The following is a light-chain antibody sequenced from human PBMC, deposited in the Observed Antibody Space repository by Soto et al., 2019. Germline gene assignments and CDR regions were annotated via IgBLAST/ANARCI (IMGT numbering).Light chain of an antibody. CDR1: RSNVASNT. V-gene: IGLV1-44*01. CDR3: AAWDDSLNAVL. Sequence: QSVLTQPPLASGTPGQRATISCSGSRSNVASNTVNWYQQLPGTAPRVLIYSNNQRPSGVPGRFSGSKTGTSASLAISGLRSEDEGDYYCAAWDDSLNAVLFGGGTQLTVL. CDR2: SNN. J-gene: IGLJ2*01.